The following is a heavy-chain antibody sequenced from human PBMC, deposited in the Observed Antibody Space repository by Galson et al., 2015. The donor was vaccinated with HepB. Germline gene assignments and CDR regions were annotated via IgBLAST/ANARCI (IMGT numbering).Heavy chain of an antibody. D-gene: IGHD2-2*01. CDR2: ISSSSNTT. Sequence: SLRLSCAASGFTFSNYWMHWVRQVPGKGLEWVSYISSSSNTTYYADSVKGRFTISRDNSKNTLYLQMNSLRAEDTAVYYCAREGRYDNLYYFDYWGQGTLVTVSS. J-gene: IGHJ4*02. V-gene: IGHV3-48*01. CDR3: AREGRYDNLYYFDY. CDR1: GFTFSNYW.